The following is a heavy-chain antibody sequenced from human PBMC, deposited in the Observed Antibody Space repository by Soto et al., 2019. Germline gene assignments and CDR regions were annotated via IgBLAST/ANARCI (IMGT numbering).Heavy chain of an antibody. J-gene: IGHJ5*02. CDR3: ARLGAYFQSLEP. Sequence: LVPHRHPSTVSGGTCVPNGCRCIRQPTGKGLEWVGYIYYGGTTSYNPSLQSRVTISLETSKSQFSLRLTSVTAADTAVYYCARLGAYFQSLEPLGPGTLVTVSS. CDR2: IYYGGTT. V-gene: IGHV4-59*08. D-gene: IGHD3-16*01. CDR1: GGTCVPNG.